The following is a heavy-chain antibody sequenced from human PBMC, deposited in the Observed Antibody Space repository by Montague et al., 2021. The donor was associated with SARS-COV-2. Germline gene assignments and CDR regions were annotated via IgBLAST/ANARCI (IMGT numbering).Heavy chain of an antibody. J-gene: IGHJ4*02. CDR2: IRPDVTST. CDR1: GFTFRSYW. CDR3: VRPLWFGDSDYYFES. D-gene: IGHD3-10*01. Sequence: SLRLSCAASGFTFRSYWMHWVRQVPGRGLVWVSRIRPDVTSTHXXXSXXXRFVISRDNAKNTLSLELTNLRVDATAISYCVRPLWFGDSDYYFESWGQGTLVSVSS. V-gene: IGHV3-74*01.